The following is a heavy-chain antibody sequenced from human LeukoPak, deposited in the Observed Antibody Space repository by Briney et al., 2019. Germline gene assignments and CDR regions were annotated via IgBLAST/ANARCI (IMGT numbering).Heavy chain of an antibody. CDR1: EYTLTSYA. Sequence: AASVKVSCKASEYTLTSYAMNWVRQAPGQGLEWVGRINSNTGNATYAQGFTGRFVFSLDTSVSTAYLQISSLKAEDTAVYYCNLGGSSSWKVPFDYWGQGTLVTVSS. D-gene: IGHD6-13*01. CDR2: INSNTGNA. V-gene: IGHV7-4-1*02. J-gene: IGHJ4*02. CDR3: NLGGSSSWKVPFDY.